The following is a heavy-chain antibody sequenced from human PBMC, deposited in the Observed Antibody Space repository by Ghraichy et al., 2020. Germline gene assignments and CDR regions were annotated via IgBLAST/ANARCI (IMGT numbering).Heavy chain of an antibody. CDR3: ARDHGYCSSTSCYVYRWGGEASQSYMDV. Sequence: GESLNISCAASGFTFSSYSMNWVRQAPGKGLEWVSSISSSSSYIYYADSVKGRFTISRDNAKNSLYLQMNSLRAEDTAVYYCARDHGYCSSTSCYVYRWGGEASQSYMDVWGKGSTVTVPS. CDR2: ISSSSSYI. V-gene: IGHV3-21*01. CDR1: GFTFSSYS. J-gene: IGHJ6*03. D-gene: IGHD2-2*03.